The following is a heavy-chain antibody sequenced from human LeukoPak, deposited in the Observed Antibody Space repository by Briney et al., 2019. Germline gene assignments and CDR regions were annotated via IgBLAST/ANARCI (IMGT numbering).Heavy chain of an antibody. V-gene: IGHV3-21*06. CDR1: GFAFSRYS. J-gene: IGHJ3*02. Sequence: GGSLRLSCAPSGFAFSRYSTNWVRQAPGKGLEWGSSTSSASAYVYYAGSLKGRFSTSRDDAKNSLYLHMNSLRVEDTAVYYCARGHSGSYQRTDAFDIWGRGTLVTVSS. CDR2: TSSASAYV. D-gene: IGHD1-26*01. CDR3: ARGHSGSYQRTDAFDI.